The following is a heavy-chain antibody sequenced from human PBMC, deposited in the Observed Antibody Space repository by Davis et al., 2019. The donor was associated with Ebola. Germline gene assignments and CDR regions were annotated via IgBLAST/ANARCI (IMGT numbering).Heavy chain of an antibody. CDR1: GGSISSSRYY. Sequence: PSETLSLTCTVSGGSISSSRYYWGWIRQPPGKGLEWLGNIHYTGNAYYSPSVKSRLTISVDTSKNQFSLKLSSVTAADTAVFYCARVTRSFYGDYWYFDLWGRGTLVTVS. V-gene: IGHV4-39*01. CDR2: IHYTGNA. D-gene: IGHD4-17*01. CDR3: ARVTRSFYGDYWYFDL. J-gene: IGHJ2*01.